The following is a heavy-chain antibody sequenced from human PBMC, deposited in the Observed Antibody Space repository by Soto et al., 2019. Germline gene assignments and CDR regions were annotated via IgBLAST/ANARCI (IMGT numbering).Heavy chain of an antibody. CDR1: HGSISSADSN. D-gene: IGHD2-15*01. Sequence: QVQLQESGPGLVKPSQTLSLTCTVSHGSISSADSNWSWIRQHPGKGLEWIGYIYSSGSTYYNPSLKSRVTMSIDTSNNQFSLNLNSVTAADTAVYYCTRGLRSAWFDPWGQGTLVTVSS. J-gene: IGHJ5*02. CDR3: TRGLRSAWFDP. V-gene: IGHV4-31*03. CDR2: IYSSGST.